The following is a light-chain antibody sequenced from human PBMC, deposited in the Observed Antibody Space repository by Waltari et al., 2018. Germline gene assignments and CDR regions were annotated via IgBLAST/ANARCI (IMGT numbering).Light chain of an antibody. V-gene: IGLV3-10*01. Sequence: SYELTQPPSVSVSPGQTARITCSGHPLPKQYAYWYQQKSGQAPVLVIYEDSKRPSGIPERFSGSSSGTMATLTISGAQVEDEADYYCYSTDSSGNHWVFGGGTKLTVL. J-gene: IGLJ3*02. CDR1: PLPKQY. CDR3: YSTDSSGNHWV. CDR2: EDS.